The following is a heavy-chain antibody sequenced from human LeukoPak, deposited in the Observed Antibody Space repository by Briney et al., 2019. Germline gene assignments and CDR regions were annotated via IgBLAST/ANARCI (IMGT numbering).Heavy chain of an antibody. D-gene: IGHD3-3*01. J-gene: IGHJ3*02. V-gene: IGHV3-15*01. CDR2: IKSKADGGTT. Sequence: GGSLRLSCAASGFTFSNAWMSWVRQAPGKGLEWVGRIKSKADGGTTDYAAPVKGRFTISRDDSKKTLSLQMNSLKTEDTAVYYCITDRSYDFWSGYYAFDIWGQGTMVTVSS. CDR1: GFTFSNAW. CDR3: ITDRSYDFWSGYYAFDI.